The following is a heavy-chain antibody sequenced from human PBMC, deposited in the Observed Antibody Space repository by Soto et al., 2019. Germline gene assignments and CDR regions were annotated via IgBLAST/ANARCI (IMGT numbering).Heavy chain of an antibody. J-gene: IGHJ5*02. CDR1: GGSISSSSYY. V-gene: IGHV4-39*01. Sequence: SETLSLTCTVSGGSISSSSYYWGWIRQPPGKGLEWIGSIYYSGSTYYNPSLKSRVTISVDTSKNQFSLKLSSVTAADTAVYYCARQRPDYISWFDPWGQGTLVTVSS. D-gene: IGHD4-4*01. CDR3: ARQRPDYISWFDP. CDR2: IYYSGST.